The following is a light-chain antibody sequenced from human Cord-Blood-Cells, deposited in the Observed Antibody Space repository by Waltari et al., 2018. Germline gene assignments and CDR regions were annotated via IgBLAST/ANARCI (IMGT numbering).Light chain of an antibody. J-gene: IGLJ3*02. V-gene: IGLV2-8*01. CDR3: SSYAGSNNLV. Sequence: QSALTQPPSASGSPGQPVTISCTGTSSDVGGYNYVSWYQQHPRNAPKLMIYEVSKRPSGVPDRFSGSKSGNTASLTVSGLQAEDEADYYCSSYAGSNNLVFGGGTKLTVL. CDR2: EVS. CDR1: SSDVGGYNY.